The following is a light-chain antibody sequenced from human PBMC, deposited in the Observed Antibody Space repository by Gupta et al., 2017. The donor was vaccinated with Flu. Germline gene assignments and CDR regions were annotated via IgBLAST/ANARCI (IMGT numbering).Light chain of an antibody. CDR2: NVN. V-gene: IGLV7-43*01. CDR1: TGAVTSGNY. Sequence: QTVVTQEPSLTVSPGGTVTLTCACSTGAVTSGNYTHWFRQKPGQAPRALMYNVNNKHSWTPARFFGALLAGNAAPTLSGVQPEDDDDDFCLLYCGGAVMFGGGTKLTVL. CDR3: LLYCGGAVM. J-gene: IGLJ3*02.